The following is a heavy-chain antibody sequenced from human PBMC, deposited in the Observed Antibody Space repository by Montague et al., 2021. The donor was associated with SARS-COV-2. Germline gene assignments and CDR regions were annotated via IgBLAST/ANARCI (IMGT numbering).Heavy chain of an antibody. CDR2: IYHSGTT. V-gene: IGHV4-59*01. J-gene: IGHJ6*02. Sequence: SETLSLTCIVSSGSINSFYWSWIRQPPGKGLEWIGYIYHSGTTHXSPSLKSRVAISLDTSKNQFSLTLNSVTAADTAVYYCARPSMVSRNYYYGIDVWGQGTTVTVSS. CDR1: SGSINSFY. D-gene: IGHD2-21*01. CDR3: ARPSMVSRNYYYGIDV.